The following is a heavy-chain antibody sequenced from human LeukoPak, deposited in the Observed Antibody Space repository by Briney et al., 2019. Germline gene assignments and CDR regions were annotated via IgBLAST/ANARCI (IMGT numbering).Heavy chain of an antibody. CDR3: ARDQIQVWNMVGRFDY. CDR1: GYAFTTYY. V-gene: IGHV1-46*01. D-gene: IGHD5-18*01. J-gene: IGHJ4*02. Sequence: ASVKVSCKTSGYAFTTYYIHWIRQAPGQGLEWLGVITPNDGRRTYSQKFQGRVIMSMDTSTSTVYMELSSLGSDDTAMYYCARDQIQVWNMVGRFDYWGQGTLVSVSS. CDR2: ITPNDGRR.